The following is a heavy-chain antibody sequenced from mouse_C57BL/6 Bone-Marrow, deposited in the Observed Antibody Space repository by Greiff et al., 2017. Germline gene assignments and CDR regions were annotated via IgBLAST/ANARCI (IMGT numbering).Heavy chain of an antibody. CDR1: GFTFSSSG. V-gene: IGHV5-6*01. Sequence: EVKVVESGGDLVKPGGSLKLSCAASGFTFSSSGMSWVRQTPDKRLEWVATISSGGSYTSSPDSVKGRFTISRDNAKNTLYLKMCSLKSEDTAMYYGARPYYYGSSLYFDYWGQGTTLTVSS. D-gene: IGHD1-1*01. CDR2: ISSGGSYT. J-gene: IGHJ2*01. CDR3: ARPYYYGSSLYFDY.